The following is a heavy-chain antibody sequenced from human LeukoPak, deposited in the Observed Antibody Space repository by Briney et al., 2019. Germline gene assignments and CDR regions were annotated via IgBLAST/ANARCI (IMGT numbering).Heavy chain of an antibody. J-gene: IGHJ6*02. D-gene: IGHD3-3*01. CDR2: INSDGSST. Sequence: GGSLRLSCAASGFTFSSYWMHWVRQAPGKGLVWVSRINSDGSSTSYADSVKGRFTISRDNSKNTLYLQMNSLRAEDTAVYYCAKVQEVTPLWSGYYAPPGIHYDYYGMDVWGQGTTVTVSS. V-gene: IGHV3-74*01. CDR3: AKVQEVTPLWSGYYAPPGIHYDYYGMDV. CDR1: GFTFSSYW.